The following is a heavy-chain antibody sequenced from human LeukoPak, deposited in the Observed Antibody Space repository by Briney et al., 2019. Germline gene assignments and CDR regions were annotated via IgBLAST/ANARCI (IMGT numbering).Heavy chain of an antibody. CDR2: IYYSGST. CDR1: GGSISSGGYY. J-gene: IGHJ4*02. Sequence: SETLSLTCTVSGGSISSGGYYWSWIRQHPGKGLEWIGFIYYSGSTYYNPSLKSRVTISVDTSKNQFSLKLSSVTAADTAVYYCARRATNSSGSYYFDYWGQGTLVTVSS. CDR3: ARRATNSSGSYYFDY. D-gene: IGHD3-22*01. V-gene: IGHV4-31*03.